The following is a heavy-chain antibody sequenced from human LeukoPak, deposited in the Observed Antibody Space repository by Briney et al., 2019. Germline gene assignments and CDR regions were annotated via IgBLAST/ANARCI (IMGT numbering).Heavy chain of an antibody. CDR1: GFTFSGYA. J-gene: IGHJ3*02. D-gene: IGHD3-10*01. CDR2: ISGSVGST. CDR3: ARGGMVRRVMGAFDI. Sequence: GGSLRLSCAASGFTFSGYAMNWVRQAPGKGLEWVSAISGSVGSTYYADSVKGRFTISRDNAKNSLYLQMNSLRAEDTAVFYCARGGMVRRVMGAFDIWGQGTLVTVSS. V-gene: IGHV3-23*01.